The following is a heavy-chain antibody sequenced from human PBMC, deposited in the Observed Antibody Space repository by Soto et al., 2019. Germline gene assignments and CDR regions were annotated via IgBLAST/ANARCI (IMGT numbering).Heavy chain of an antibody. V-gene: IGHV4-4*02. Sequence: TSETLSITCIVSGGSVSSSNWWSWVRQPPGKGLEWIGEIYHSGSTTYNPSLKSRATISVDKSENQFSLRLKSVTAADTAVYYCASVGSDYDNSGYYLPWGPGTLVTVSS. CDR3: ASVGSDYDNSGYYLP. CDR1: GGSVSSSNW. D-gene: IGHD3-22*01. CDR2: IYHSGST. J-gene: IGHJ5*02.